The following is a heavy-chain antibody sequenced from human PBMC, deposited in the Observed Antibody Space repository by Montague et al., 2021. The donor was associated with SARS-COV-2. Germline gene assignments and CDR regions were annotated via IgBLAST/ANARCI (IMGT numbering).Heavy chain of an antibody. V-gene: IGHV3-30*04. Sequence: SLRLSCAASGFSLTSYAVHWVRQAPGKALEWVAVISNDGTNKYYADSVKGRFTISRGKSENTVFLQMDSLRAEDTAVYHCAREGYSNPSYGMDVWGQGTTVTVSS. CDR3: AREGYSNPSYGMDV. CDR1: GFSLTSYA. D-gene: IGHD4-11*01. CDR2: ISNDGTNK. J-gene: IGHJ6*02.